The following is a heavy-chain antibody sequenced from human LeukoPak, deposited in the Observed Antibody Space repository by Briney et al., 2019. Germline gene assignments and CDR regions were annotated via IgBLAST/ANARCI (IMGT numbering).Heavy chain of an antibody. CDR3: ARERLWSFC. Sequence: GGSLRLSCAASGFTFSSYAMHWVRQAPGKGLEWVAVISYDGSNKFYADSVKGRFTISRDNAKNTLYLQMNSLRAEDTAVYYCARERLWSFCWGQGTLVTVSS. CDR2: ISYDGSNK. D-gene: IGHD5-18*01. V-gene: IGHV3-30-3*01. CDR1: GFTFSSYA. J-gene: IGHJ4*02.